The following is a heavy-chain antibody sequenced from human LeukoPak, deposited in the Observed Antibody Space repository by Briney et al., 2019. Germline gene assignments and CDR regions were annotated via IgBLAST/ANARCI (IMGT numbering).Heavy chain of an antibody. CDR2: IHNSGST. V-gene: IGHV4-61*02. D-gene: IGHD3-10*01. Sequence: PSETLSLTCTVSGASISTGSSYWSWIRQPTGEGLEWIGRIHNSGSTNYNPSLNSRVTISVDTSKNQVSLKLTSVTAADTAVYYCARNGYGSGSSWWGQGTLVTVSS. CDR1: GASISTGSSY. J-gene: IGHJ4*02. CDR3: ARNGYGSGSSW.